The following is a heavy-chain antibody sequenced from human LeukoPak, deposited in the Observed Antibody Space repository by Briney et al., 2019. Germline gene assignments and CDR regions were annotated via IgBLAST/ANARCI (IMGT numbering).Heavy chain of an antibody. Sequence: SETLSLTCTVSGGSISSYYWSWIRQPPGKGLEWIGYIYYSGSTNYNPSLKSRVTISVDTSKNQFSLKLSSVTAADTAVYYCARVDNGYNYATDWGQGTLVTVSS. D-gene: IGHD5-24*01. J-gene: IGHJ4*02. CDR2: IYYSGST. CDR3: ARVDNGYNYATD. V-gene: IGHV4-59*01. CDR1: GGSISSYY.